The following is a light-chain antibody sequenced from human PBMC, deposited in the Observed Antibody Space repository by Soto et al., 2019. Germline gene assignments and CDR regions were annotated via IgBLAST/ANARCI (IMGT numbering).Light chain of an antibody. CDR3: QHYSNTPWT. V-gene: IGKV4-1*01. CDR1: QSVLHRSSNKNF. CDR2: WAS. J-gene: IGKJ1*01. Sequence: DIVMTQSPDSLAVSLGERATVNCKSSQSVLHRSSNKNFLAWYQQKPGQPPKLLISWASTRESGVPDRFSGSGSETDFALTISSLQAEHVAVYFCQHYSNTPWTFGQGTTVEIK.